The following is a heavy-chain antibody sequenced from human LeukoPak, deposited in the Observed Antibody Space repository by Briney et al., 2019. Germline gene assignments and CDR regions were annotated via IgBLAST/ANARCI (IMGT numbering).Heavy chain of an antibody. V-gene: IGHV1-2*02. CDR3: ARDPEDS. J-gene: IGHJ4*02. CDR1: GYTFTVYY. D-gene: IGHD3-22*01. Sequence: ASVNVSCRASGYTFTVYYMHWVRQAPGQGLEWMGWINPNSGGTNYAQKFQGRVTMTRDTSISTAYRELSRLRSDDTAVYYCARDPEDSWGQGTLVTVSS. CDR2: INPNSGGT.